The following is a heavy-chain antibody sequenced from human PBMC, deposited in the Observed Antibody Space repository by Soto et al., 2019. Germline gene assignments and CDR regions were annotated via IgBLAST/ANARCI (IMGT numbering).Heavy chain of an antibody. J-gene: IGHJ5*02. CDR3: ARGGIAARRDWFDP. Sequence: RQHPGKGLEWIGYIYYSGSTYYNPSLKSRVTISVDTSKNQFSLELSSVTAADTAVYYCARGGIAARRDWFDPWGQGTLVTVSS. V-gene: IGHV4-31*02. D-gene: IGHD6-6*01. CDR2: IYYSGST.